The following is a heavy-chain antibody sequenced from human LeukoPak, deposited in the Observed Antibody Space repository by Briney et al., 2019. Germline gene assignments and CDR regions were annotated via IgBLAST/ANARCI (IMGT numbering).Heavy chain of an antibody. J-gene: IGHJ5*02. CDR2: INQNGGVK. D-gene: IGHD6-25*01. Sequence: GRSLRLSCAASGFTFSSYGMHWVRQAPGKGLDWVANINQNGGVKHYVDSVKGRFTISRDNAKNSLYLQMTSLRADDTAVYYCATSDDAAGTSWGQGTLVTVSS. CDR3: ATSDDAAGTS. V-gene: IGHV3-7*01. CDR1: GFTFSSYG.